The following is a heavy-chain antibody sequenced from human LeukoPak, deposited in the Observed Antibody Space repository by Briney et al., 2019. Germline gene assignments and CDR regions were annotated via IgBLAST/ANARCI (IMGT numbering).Heavy chain of an antibody. Sequence: TSQTLSLTCAISGVSVSSNSVAWNWLRQSPWRGLEWLVRTYYKTKWFNEYAPSVQSPISTNPDTSNNPFSLQMTSQTPDDTAVYYCTRDPGWLEFDYWGQGTLVTVSS. CDR2: TYYKTKWFN. CDR3: TRDPGWLEFDY. J-gene: IGHJ4*02. CDR1: GVSVSSNSVA. D-gene: IGHD5-12*01. V-gene: IGHV6-1*01.